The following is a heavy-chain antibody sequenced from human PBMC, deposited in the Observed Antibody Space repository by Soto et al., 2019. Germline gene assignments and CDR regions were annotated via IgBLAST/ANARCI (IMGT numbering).Heavy chain of an antibody. CDR3: IRSGSSHSFDYYYNMDV. V-gene: IGHV3-30*03. CDR1: AFTFRSYG. Sequence: LVESGGGVVQPGGSLRLSCAASAFTFRSYGMHWVRQAPGKGLEWVAVISYDGTNKYYADSVKGRFTISRDNSKNTLYLQMNSLRGEDTAVYYCIRSGSSHSFDYYYNMDVWGQGTTVTVSS. D-gene: IGHD3-10*01. CDR2: ISYDGTNK. J-gene: IGHJ6*02.